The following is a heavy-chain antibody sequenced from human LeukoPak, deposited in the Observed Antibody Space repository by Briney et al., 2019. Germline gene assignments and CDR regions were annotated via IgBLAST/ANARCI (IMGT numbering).Heavy chain of an antibody. V-gene: IGHV1-2*02. J-gene: IGHJ5*02. Sequence: ASVKVSCKASGYTFTGYYMHWVRQAPGQGLEWMGWINPNSGGTNYAQKFQGRVTMTRDTSISTAYMELSRLRSHDTAVYYCARDALRNRHWGAWFDPWGQGTLVTVSS. CDR1: GYTFTGYY. CDR3: ARDALRNRHWGAWFDP. CDR2: INPNSGGT. D-gene: IGHD7-27*01.